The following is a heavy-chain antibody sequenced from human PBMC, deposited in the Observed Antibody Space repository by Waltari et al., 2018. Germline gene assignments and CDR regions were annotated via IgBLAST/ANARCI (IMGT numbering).Heavy chain of an antibody. D-gene: IGHD2-15*01. CDR3: AREGGCSGGSCYGYFDY. J-gene: IGHJ4*02. Sequence: QVQLVQSGAEVKKPGASVKVSCKASGYTFTSYYMHWVRQAPGQGLEWMGIINPSGGRTSYAQKCQGRVTMTRDTSTSTVYMELSSLRSEDTAVYYCAREGGCSGGSCYGYFDYWGQGTLVTVSS. V-gene: IGHV1-46*01. CDR1: GYTFTSYY. CDR2: INPSGGRT.